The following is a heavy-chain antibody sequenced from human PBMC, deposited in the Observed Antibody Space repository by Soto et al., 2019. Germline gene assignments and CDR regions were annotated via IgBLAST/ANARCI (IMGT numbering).Heavy chain of an antibody. V-gene: IGHV4-28*01. CDR1: GYSIRSSNG. J-gene: IGHJ4*02. D-gene: IGHD1-26*01. Sequence: QVQLQESGPGLVKPSDTLSLTCAVSGYSIRSSNGWGWIRHPPGKGLEWIGYIYYSGTTYYNPSLKSRVTMSVDTSKNQFSLKLTSVTAVDTAVYYCAKREIQGPIEYWGQGTLVTVSS. CDR3: AKREIQGPIEY. CDR2: IYYSGTT.